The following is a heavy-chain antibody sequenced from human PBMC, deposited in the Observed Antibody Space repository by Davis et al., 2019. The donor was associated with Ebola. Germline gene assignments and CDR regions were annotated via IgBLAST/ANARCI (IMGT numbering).Heavy chain of an antibody. Sequence: GESLKISCLASGFTFSSYAMHWVRQAPGKGLQYLAGITSNGGNTYHADSVKGRFTISRDNSKNTLYLKMNSLRAEDTAVYYCARAEMATIWGNALYYYYGMDVWGKGTTVTVSS. V-gene: IGHV3-64*04. CDR2: ITSNGGNT. CDR1: GFTFSSYA. D-gene: IGHD5-24*01. J-gene: IGHJ6*04. CDR3: ARAEMATIWGNALYYYYGMDV.